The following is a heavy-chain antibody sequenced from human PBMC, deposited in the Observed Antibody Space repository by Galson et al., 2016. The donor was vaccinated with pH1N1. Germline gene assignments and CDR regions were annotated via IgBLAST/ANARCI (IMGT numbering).Heavy chain of an antibody. D-gene: IGHD6-19*01. CDR2: INYIGGNI. CDR3: ARRPGIAVPGLLDF. J-gene: IGHJ4*02. V-gene: IGHV3-20*04. CDR1: GFTFDDSA. Sequence: SLRLSCAASGFTFDDSAMHWVRQAPGKGLEWVASINYIGGNIAYADSMKGRFTISRDNAKSSLYLQMNSLRAEDTALYYCARRPGIAVPGLLDFWGQGTLVIVSS.